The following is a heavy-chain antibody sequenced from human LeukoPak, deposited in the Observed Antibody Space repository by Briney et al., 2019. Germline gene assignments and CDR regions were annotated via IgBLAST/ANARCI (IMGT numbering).Heavy chain of an antibody. CDR3: ARGGWAVRFDS. V-gene: IGHV4-34*01. J-gene: IGHJ4*02. CDR2: INHVGST. CDR1: GGSFSGYY. Sequence: SETLSLTCAVYGGSFSGYYWSWIRQPPGRGLEWIGEINHVGSTNYNPSLESRVTISVDTSKNQLSLKLSSVSAADTAVCYCARGGWAVRFDSWGQGALVTVSS. D-gene: IGHD3-16*01.